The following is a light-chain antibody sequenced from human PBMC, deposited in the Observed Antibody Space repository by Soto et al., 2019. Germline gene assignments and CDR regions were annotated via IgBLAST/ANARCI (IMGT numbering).Light chain of an antibody. CDR3: CSYAGRSTWDVV. CDR2: EVS. V-gene: IGLV2-8*01. J-gene: IGLJ2*01. Sequence: QSALTQPPSASGSPGQSVTISCTGTSSDIGDYNYVSWYQQHPGKAPKLMIYEVSKRPSGVPDRFSGSKSGNTASLTVSGLQAEDEADYYCCSYAGRSTWDVVFGGGTQLTVL. CDR1: SSDIGDYNY.